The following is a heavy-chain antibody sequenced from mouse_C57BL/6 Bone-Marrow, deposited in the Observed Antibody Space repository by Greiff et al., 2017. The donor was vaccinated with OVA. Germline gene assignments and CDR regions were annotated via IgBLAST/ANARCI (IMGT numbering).Heavy chain of an antibody. D-gene: IGHD2-4*01. J-gene: IGHJ3*01. CDR3: TRRKLIYYDYGWFAY. Sequence: VQLQQSGPVLARPGASVKMSCKTSGYTFTSYWMHWVKQRPGQGLEWIGAIYPGNSDTSYNQKFKGKAKLTAVTSASTAYMELSSLTNEDSAVYYCTRRKLIYYDYGWFAYWGQGTLVTVSA. CDR2: IYPGNSDT. CDR1: GYTFTSYW. V-gene: IGHV1-5*01.